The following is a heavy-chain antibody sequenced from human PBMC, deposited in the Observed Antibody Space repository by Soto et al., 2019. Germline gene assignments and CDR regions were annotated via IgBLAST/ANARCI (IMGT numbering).Heavy chain of an antibody. CDR3: ARSAVRGIYYYYYGMDV. CDR2: INHSGST. D-gene: IGHD3-10*01. Sequence: KTSETLSLTCAVYGGSFSGYYWSWIRQPPGKGLEWIGEINHSGSTNYNPSLKSRVTISVDTSKNQFSLKLSSVTAADTAVDYCARSAVRGIYYYYYGMDVWGQGTTVTVYS. V-gene: IGHV4-34*01. CDR1: GGSFSGYY. J-gene: IGHJ6*02.